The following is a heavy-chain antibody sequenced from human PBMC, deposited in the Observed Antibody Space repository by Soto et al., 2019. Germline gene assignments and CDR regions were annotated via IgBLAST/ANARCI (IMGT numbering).Heavy chain of an antibody. Sequence: QVQLVESGGGVVQPGRSLRLSCAASGFTFSSYGMHWVRQAPGKGLEWVAVISYDGSNKYYADSVKGRFTISRDNSKNTLYLQMNSLRAEDMAVYYCAKDRDPLRFLEWLSHYGIDIWGQGTMVTVSS. CDR1: GFTFSSYG. V-gene: IGHV3-30*18. J-gene: IGHJ3*02. CDR3: AKDRDPLRFLEWLSHYGIDI. CDR2: ISYDGSNK. D-gene: IGHD3-3*01.